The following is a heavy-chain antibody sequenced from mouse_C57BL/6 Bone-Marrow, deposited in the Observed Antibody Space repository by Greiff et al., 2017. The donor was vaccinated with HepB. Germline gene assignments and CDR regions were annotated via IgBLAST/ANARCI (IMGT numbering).Heavy chain of an antibody. CDR3: ARGTLLTMDY. CDR2: IRNKANGYTT. Sequence: EVKVVESGGGLVQPGGSLSLSCAASGFTFTDYYMSWVRQPPGKALEWLGFIRNKANGYTTEYSASVKGRFTISRDNSQSILYLQMNALRAEDSATYYCARGTLLTMDYWGQGTSVTVSS. D-gene: IGHD2-1*01. J-gene: IGHJ4*01. CDR1: GFTFTDYY. V-gene: IGHV7-3*01.